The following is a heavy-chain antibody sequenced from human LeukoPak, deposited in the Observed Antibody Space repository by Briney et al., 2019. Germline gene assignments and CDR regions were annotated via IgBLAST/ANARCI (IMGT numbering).Heavy chain of an antibody. CDR2: IIPILGIA. Sequence: ASVKVSCKASGDTFSSYAINWVRQAPGQGLEWMGRIIPILGIANYAQKFQGRVTITADKSTSTAYMELSSLRSEDTAVYYCARAPAGVTTYIDYWGQGTLVTVSS. J-gene: IGHJ4*02. D-gene: IGHD4-17*01. V-gene: IGHV1-69*04. CDR3: ARAPAGVTTYIDY. CDR1: GDTFSSYA.